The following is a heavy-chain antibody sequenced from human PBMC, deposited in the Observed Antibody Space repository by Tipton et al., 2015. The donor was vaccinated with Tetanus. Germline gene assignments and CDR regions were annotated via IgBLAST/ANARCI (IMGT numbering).Heavy chain of an antibody. V-gene: IGHV3-11*01. CDR2: ISSGGGTI. D-gene: IGHD5-24*01. Sequence: SLRLSCTASGFSFSDYYMSWVRQAPGKGLESISKISSGGGTIYYADSLKGRFTISRDNAKNSLYLQMNTLRAEGTAMYYCARGRRWLPLDSWGQGALVTVSS. J-gene: IGHJ4*02. CDR3: ARGRRWLPLDS. CDR1: GFSFSDYY.